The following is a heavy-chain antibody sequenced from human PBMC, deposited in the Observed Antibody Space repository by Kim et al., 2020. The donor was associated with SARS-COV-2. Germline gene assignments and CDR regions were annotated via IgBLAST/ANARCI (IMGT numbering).Heavy chain of an antibody. CDR2: YDGSNK. Sequence: YDGSNKYYVDSVKGRFTISRDNSKNTLYLQMNSLRAEDTAVYYCAREAGYWGQGTLVTVSS. J-gene: IGHJ4*02. V-gene: IGHV3-30*01. CDR3: AREAGY.